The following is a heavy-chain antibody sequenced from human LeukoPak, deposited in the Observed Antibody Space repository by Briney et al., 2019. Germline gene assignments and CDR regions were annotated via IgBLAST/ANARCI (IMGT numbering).Heavy chain of an antibody. CDR2: INHSGST. J-gene: IGHJ3*02. CDR3: ARPKRAFDI. Sequence: SETLSLTCAVYGGSFSGYYWSWIRQPPGKGLEWIGEINHSGSTNYNPSLKSRVTISVDTSKNQFSLKLSSVTATDTAVYYCARPKRAFDIWGQGTMVTVSS. CDR1: GGSFSGYY. V-gene: IGHV4-34*01.